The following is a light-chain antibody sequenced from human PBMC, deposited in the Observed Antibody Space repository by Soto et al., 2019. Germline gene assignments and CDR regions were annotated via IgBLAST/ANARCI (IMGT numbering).Light chain of an antibody. CDR1: QSVGSS. J-gene: IGKJ1*01. V-gene: IGKV3-20*01. CDR2: GAS. Sequence: EIVLTQSPGTLSLSPGERATLSCRASQSVGSSLSWYQQKPGQAPRLLFYGASNRATGIPDRFSGSGAGTDFTLTISRLEPEDFAVYYCQQYGSSGTFGQGTKVDIK. CDR3: QQYGSSGT.